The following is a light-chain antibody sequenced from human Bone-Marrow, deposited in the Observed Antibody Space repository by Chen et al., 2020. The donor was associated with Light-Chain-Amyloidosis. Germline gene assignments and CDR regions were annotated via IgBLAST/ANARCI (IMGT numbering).Light chain of an antibody. CDR1: SGSIATNY. Sequence: NFMLTQPHSVSESPGKTVIISCTRSSGSIATNYVQWYQQRPGRYPTTVIYEDDQRPSGVPDRFSGSIDRSYTSACITISGLTSEDAADYYCQSYQGSSQGVFGGGTKLTVL. J-gene: IGLJ3*02. CDR2: EDD. V-gene: IGLV6-57*01. CDR3: QSYQGSSQGV.